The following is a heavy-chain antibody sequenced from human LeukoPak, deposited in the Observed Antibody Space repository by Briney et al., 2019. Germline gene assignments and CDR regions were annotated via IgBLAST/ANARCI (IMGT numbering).Heavy chain of an antibody. CDR2: IIPILGIA. Sequence: ASVKVSCKASGGTFSSYAISWVRQAPGQGLEWMGRIIPILGIANYAQKFQGRVTITADKSTSTAYMELSSLRSEDTAVYYCARDLPYCSGGSCYPDYWGQGTLVTVSS. CDR1: GGTFSSYA. D-gene: IGHD2-15*01. CDR3: ARDLPYCSGGSCYPDY. V-gene: IGHV1-69*04. J-gene: IGHJ4*02.